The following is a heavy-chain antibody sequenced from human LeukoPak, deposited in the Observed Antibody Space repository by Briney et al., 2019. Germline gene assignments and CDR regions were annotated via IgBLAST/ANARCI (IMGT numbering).Heavy chain of an antibody. CDR1: GFTFSNYW. CDR3: ARRGVYNTSYFDS. CDR2: INPDGSST. Sequence: PGGSLRLSCAASGFTFSNYWMHWVRQTPGKGLMWVSRINPDGSSTTYAHSVMGRFTISRDNAQNTLYLQMNSLRDEDTAVYYCARRGVYNTSYFDSWGQGTLVTVSS. J-gene: IGHJ4*02. D-gene: IGHD1-1*01. V-gene: IGHV3-74*01.